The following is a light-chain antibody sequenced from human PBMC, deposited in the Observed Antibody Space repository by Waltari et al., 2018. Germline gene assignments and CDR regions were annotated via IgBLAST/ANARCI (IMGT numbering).Light chain of an antibody. Sequence: DIQMTQSPSSLSASVGDRVTITCRASQGINNYLSWYQQKPGKAPKRLIHYASSLESGVPSRFSGSGSGTDYTLTISSLQPEDIATYYCQQYDNFPFTFGPGTKLDIK. CDR2: YAS. J-gene: IGKJ3*01. CDR3: QQYDNFPFT. V-gene: IGKV1-33*01. CDR1: QGINNY.